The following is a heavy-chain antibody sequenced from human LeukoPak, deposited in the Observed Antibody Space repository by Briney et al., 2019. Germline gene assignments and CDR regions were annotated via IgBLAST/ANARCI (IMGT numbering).Heavy chain of an antibody. V-gene: IGHV4-59*12. J-gene: IGHJ3*02. CDR1: GGSISSYY. CDR2: IYYSGST. D-gene: IGHD4-23*01. CDR3: AALSPVAAFDI. Sequence: SETLSLTCTVSGGSISSYYWSWIRQPPGKGLEWIGYIYYSGSTNYNPSLKSRVTISVDKSKNQFSLKLSSVTAADTAVYYCAALSPVAAFDIWGQGTMVTVSS.